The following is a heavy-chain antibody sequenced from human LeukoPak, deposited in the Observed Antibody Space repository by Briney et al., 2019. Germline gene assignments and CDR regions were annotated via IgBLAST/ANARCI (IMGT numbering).Heavy chain of an antibody. Sequence: SETLSLTCTVSGGSISSGGYYWSWIRQPPGKGLEWIGYIYHSGSTYYNPSLKSRVTISVDRSKNQFSLKLSSVTAADTAVYYCASLIAAAVTSGGEIMAFDIWGQGTMVTVSS. D-gene: IGHD6-13*01. V-gene: IGHV4-30-2*01. CDR3: ASLIAAAVTSGGEIMAFDI. CDR1: GGSISSGGYY. CDR2: IYHSGST. J-gene: IGHJ3*02.